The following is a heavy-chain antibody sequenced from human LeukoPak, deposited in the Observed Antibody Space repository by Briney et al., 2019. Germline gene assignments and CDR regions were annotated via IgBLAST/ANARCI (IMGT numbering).Heavy chain of an antibody. D-gene: IGHD2-2*02. CDR2: IILGSGNT. J-gene: IGHJ5*02. CDR1: GFTFSTST. V-gene: IGHV1-58*01. CDR3: AAERHTDGCCWLDP. Sequence: ASVKVSCKASGFTFSTSTVQWVRQARGQRLEWVGWIILGSGNTRYAQNYQERVTISRDMSTSTVYMELNSLRYEDTAVYYCAAERHTDGCCWLDPWGQGTLVTVSS.